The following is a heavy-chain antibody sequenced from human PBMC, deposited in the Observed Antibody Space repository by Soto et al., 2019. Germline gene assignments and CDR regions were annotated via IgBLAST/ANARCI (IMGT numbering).Heavy chain of an antibody. J-gene: IGHJ4*02. CDR3: ARNYYDTGNHYARIEY. D-gene: IGHD3-22*01. CDR1: GFSFSTSGMC. V-gene: IGHV2-70*01. CDR2: IDWDDDK. Sequence: SGPTLVNPTQTLTLTFTVSGFSFSTSGMCVSWIRQPPGKALEWLALIDWDDDKFYLTSLKTRLTISRDTSKNQVVLTMTNMDPLDTATYYCARNYYDTGNHYARIEYWGPGTLVSVSS.